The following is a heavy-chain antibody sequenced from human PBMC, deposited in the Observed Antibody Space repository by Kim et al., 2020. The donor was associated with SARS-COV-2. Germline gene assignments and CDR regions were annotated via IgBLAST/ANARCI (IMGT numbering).Heavy chain of an antibody. CDR1: GGSISSYY. D-gene: IGHD6-19*01. CDR2: IYYSGST. J-gene: IGHJ6*02. CDR3: ARHFDPSPKGKVSSGWYYYYYGMDV. Sequence: SETLSLTCTVSGGSISSYYWSWIRQPPGKGLEWIGYIYYSGSTNYNPSLKSRVTISVDTSKNQFSLKLSSVTAADTAVYYCARHFDPSPKGKVSSGWYYYYYGMDVWGQGTTVTVSS. V-gene: IGHV4-59*08.